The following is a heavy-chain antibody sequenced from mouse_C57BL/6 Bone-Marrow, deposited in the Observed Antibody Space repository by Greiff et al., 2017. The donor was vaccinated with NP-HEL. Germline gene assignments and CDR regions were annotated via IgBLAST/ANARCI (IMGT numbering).Heavy chain of an antibody. CDR3: ARDPIYYYGSSYWYFDV. Sequence: EVKLVESGGGLVQSGRSLRLSCATSGFTFSDFYMEWVRQAPGKGLEWIAASRNKANDYTTEYSASVKGRFIVSRDTSQSILYLQMNALRAEDTAIYYCARDPIYYYGSSYWYFDVWGTGTTVTVSS. D-gene: IGHD1-1*01. CDR1: GFTFSDFY. V-gene: IGHV7-1*01. J-gene: IGHJ1*03. CDR2: SRNKANDYTT.